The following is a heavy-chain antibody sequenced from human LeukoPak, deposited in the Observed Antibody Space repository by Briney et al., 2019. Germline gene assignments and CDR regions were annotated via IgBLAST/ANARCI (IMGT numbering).Heavy chain of an antibody. D-gene: IGHD4-17*01. V-gene: IGHV3-21*04. Sequence: GGSLRLSCAASGFTFSSYTMNWVRQAPGKGLEWVSSISRSSSYIYYADSMKGRFTISRDNANNSLFLQMNSLRAEDTAVYYCARVVDHDYGDYYLDYWGQGTLVTVSS. CDR1: GFTFSSYT. CDR2: ISRSSSYI. CDR3: ARVVDHDYGDYYLDY. J-gene: IGHJ4*02.